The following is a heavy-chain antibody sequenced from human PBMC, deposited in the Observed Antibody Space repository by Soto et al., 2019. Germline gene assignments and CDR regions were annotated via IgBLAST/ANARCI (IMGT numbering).Heavy chain of an antibody. CDR2: ISSSGSTI. J-gene: IGHJ6*02. D-gene: IGHD1-1*01. CDR1: GFTFSSYE. CDR3: ARDPPYRDWNYYYGMDV. Sequence: GSLRLSCAASGFTFSSYEMNWVRQAPGKGLEWVSYISSSGSTIYYADSVKGRFTISRDNAKNSLYLQMNSLRAEDTAVYYCARDPPYRDWNYYYGMDVWGQGTTVTVSS. V-gene: IGHV3-48*03.